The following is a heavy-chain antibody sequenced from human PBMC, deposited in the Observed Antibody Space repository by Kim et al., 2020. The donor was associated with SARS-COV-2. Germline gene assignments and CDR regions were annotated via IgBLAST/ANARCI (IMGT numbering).Heavy chain of an antibody. V-gene: IGHV3-23*01. J-gene: IGHJ4*02. CDR2: ICCSGGST. CDR1: GFTFSSYA. CDR3: AKDWQWRSYAFWSGEYIDC. D-gene: IGHD3-3*01. Sequence: GGSLRLSCAASGFTFSSYAMSWVRQAPGKGLEWVSAICCSGGSTYYADSVKGRFTISRDNSKNTLYLQMNSLRAEDTAVYYCAKDWQWRSYAFWSGEYIDCWGQGALVTVSS.